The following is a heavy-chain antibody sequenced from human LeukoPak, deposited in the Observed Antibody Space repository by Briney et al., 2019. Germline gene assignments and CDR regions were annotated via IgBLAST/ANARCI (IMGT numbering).Heavy chain of an antibody. CDR2: IKSKTDGGTT. Sequence: GGSLRLSCAASGFTFSNAWMNWVRQAPGKGLEWVGRIKSKTDGGTTDYAAPVKGRFTISRDDSKTTLYLQMNSLKTEDTAVYYCTRGFYCSDHSCYVNGEFDYWGQGTLVTVFS. V-gene: IGHV3-15*01. D-gene: IGHD2-2*01. CDR1: GFTFSNAW. CDR3: TRGFYCSDHSCYVNGEFDY. J-gene: IGHJ4*02.